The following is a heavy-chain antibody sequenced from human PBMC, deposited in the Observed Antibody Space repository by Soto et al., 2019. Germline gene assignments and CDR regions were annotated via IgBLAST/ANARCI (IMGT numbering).Heavy chain of an antibody. V-gene: IGHV3-23*01. CDR1: GFTFSSYA. D-gene: IGHD3-10*01. CDR3: AKDIGVLWFGEPPPPPYYFDY. J-gene: IGHJ4*02. Sequence: EVQLLESGGGLVQPGGSLRLSCAASGFTFSSYAMSWVRQAPGKGLEWVSAISGSGGSTYYADSVKGRFTISRDNSKNTLYLQMNSLRAEDTAVYYCAKDIGVLWFGEPPPPPYYFDYWGQGTLVTVSS. CDR2: ISGSGGST.